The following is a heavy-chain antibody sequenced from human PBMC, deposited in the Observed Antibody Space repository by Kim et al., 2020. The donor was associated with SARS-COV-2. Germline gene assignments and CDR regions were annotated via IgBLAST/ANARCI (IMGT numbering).Heavy chain of an antibody. J-gene: IGHJ4*02. D-gene: IGHD5-12*01. CDR3: ARVGYSGYGGGYFDY. Sequence: YVKGRFTLSRDKAKNSLYMRMNSLRAEDTAVYYCARVGYSGYGGGYFDYWGQGTLVTVSS. V-gene: IGHV3-11*06.